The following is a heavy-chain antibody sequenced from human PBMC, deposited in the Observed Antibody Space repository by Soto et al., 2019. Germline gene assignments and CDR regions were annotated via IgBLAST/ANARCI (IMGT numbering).Heavy chain of an antibody. Sequence: SETLSLTCTDSGGSVSSGSYFWSWIRQPPGKGLEWIGYIYYSGSTYYNPSLKSRVTISVDTSKNQFSLKLSSVTAADTAVYYCARVLSPYYYDSSGYLDWGQGTLVTVSS. D-gene: IGHD3-22*01. CDR2: IYYSGST. CDR1: GGSVSSGSYF. CDR3: ARVLSPYYYDSSGYLD. V-gene: IGHV4-31*03. J-gene: IGHJ4*02.